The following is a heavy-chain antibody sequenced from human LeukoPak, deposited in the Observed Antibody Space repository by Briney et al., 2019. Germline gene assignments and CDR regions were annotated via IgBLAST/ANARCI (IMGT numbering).Heavy chain of an antibody. CDR2: ITYDGSTR. J-gene: IGHJ5*01. V-gene: IGHV3-30*03. CDR1: GFTFNSYG. Sequence: GGSLRLSCVGSGFTFNSYGMHWVRQAPGKGLQGVAAITYDGSTRYHADSVKGRFTISRDNSKDTIYLQMNSLKIEDTATYYCARVRRYSQYESSGYYADSWGQGTLVTVSS. CDR3: ARVRRYSQYESSGYYADS. D-gene: IGHD3-22*01.